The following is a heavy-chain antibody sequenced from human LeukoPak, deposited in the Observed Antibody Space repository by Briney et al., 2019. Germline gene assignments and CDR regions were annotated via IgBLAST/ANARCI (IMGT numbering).Heavy chain of an antibody. D-gene: IGHD3-10*01. CDR1: GYTFTGYY. V-gene: IGHV1-2*02. J-gene: IGHJ4*02. CDR2: INPNSGGT. Sequence: ASVKVSCKASGYTFTGYYMHWVRQAPGQGLEWMGWINPNSGGTNYAQRFQGRVTMTRDTSISTAYVELSRLRSDDTAVYYCARVSLVREAPDYYFDYWGQGTLVTVSS. CDR3: ARVSLVREAPDYYFDY.